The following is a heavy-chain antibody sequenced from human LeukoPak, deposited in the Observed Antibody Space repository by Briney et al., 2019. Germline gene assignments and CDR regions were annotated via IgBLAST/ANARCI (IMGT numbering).Heavy chain of an antibody. D-gene: IGHD3-16*02. CDR2: INAYNGNT. CDR1: GYTFTSYG. CDR3: ASPAFYVWGSYRHALDY. Sequence: EASVKVSCKASGYTFTSYGISWVRQAPGQGLEWMGWINAYNGNTNYAQKLQGRVTMTTDTSTSTAYMELRSLRSDDTAVYYCASPAFYVWGSYRHALDYWGQGSLVTVSS. J-gene: IGHJ4*02. V-gene: IGHV1-18*01.